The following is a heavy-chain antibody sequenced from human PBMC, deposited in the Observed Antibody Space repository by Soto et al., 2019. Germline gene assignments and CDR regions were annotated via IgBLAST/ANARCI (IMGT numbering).Heavy chain of an antibody. V-gene: IGHV1-2*02. Sequence: ASVKVSCKASGYTFTALYMNWVRQAPGQGLEWMGWVNPNTGLTKLAQKFQGRVTMTRDTSISTAYMELTRLTSDDTAVYYCTTLRLDPWGQGTLVTVYS. D-gene: IGHD2-21*02. CDR2: VNPNTGLT. CDR1: GYTFTALY. J-gene: IGHJ5*02. CDR3: TTLRLDP.